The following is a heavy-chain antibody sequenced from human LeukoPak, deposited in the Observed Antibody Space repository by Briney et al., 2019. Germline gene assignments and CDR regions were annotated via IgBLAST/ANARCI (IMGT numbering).Heavy chain of an antibody. Sequence: GGSLRLSCAASGFTFDDYAMHWVRQAPAKGLEWVSGISWNSGSIGYADSVKGRFTISRDNAKNSLYLQMNSLRAEDMALYYCAKGGHQGILWWHEAFDIWGQGTMVTVSS. V-gene: IGHV3-9*03. CDR1: GFTFDDYA. J-gene: IGHJ3*02. D-gene: IGHD2-21*01. CDR2: ISWNSGSI. CDR3: AKGGHQGILWWHEAFDI.